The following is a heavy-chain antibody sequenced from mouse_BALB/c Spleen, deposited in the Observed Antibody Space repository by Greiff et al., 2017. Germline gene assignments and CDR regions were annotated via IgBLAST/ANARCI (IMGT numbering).Heavy chain of an antibody. CDR3: ARGNYGLDY. CDR1: GFTFSSYT. CDR2: ISNGGGST. D-gene: IGHD2-1*01. J-gene: IGHJ2*01. V-gene: IGHV5-12-2*01. Sequence: EVQLVESGGGLVQPGGSLKLSCAASGFTFSSYTMSWVRQTPEKRLEWVAYISNGGGSTYYPDTVKGRFSISRDNAKNTLYLQMSSLKSEDTAMYYCARGNYGLDYWGQGTTLTVSS.